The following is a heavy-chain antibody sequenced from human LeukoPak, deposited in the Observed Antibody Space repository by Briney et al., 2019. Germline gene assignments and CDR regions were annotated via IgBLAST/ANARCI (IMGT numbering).Heavy chain of an antibody. CDR2: INHSGST. V-gene: IGHV4-34*01. CDR1: GGSFSGYY. J-gene: IGHJ4*02. D-gene: IGHD3-10*01. CDR3: ARGSGYGSGPLDY. Sequence: PSETLSLTCAVYGGSFSGYYWNWIRQPPGKGLEWIGEINHSGSTNYNPSLKSRVTISVDTSKNQFSLKLSSVTAADTAVYYCARGSGYGSGPLDYWGQGTLVTVSS.